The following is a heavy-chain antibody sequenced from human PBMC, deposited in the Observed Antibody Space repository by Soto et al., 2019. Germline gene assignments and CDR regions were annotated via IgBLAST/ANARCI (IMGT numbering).Heavy chain of an antibody. CDR2: ILYDGSNK. CDR1: GFAFSSYG. Sequence: QVQLVESGGGVVQPGRSLRLSCAASGFAFSSYGMHWVRQAPGKGLEWVAVILYDGSNKYYADSVKGRFTISRDNSKTTLYLQMNSLRAEDTAVYYCAKEKGFGSGSYYWGYYYGMDVWGQGTTVTVSS. D-gene: IGHD3-10*01. V-gene: IGHV3-30*18. J-gene: IGHJ6*02. CDR3: AKEKGFGSGSYYWGYYYGMDV.